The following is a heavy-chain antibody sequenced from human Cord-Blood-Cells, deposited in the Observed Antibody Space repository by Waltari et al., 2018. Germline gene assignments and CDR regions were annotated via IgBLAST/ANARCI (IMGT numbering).Heavy chain of an antibody. V-gene: IGHV4-34*01. J-gene: IGHJ5*02. D-gene: IGHD6-13*01. CDR2: INHRGST. CDR1: GGSFSGYY. Sequence: QVQLQQWGAGLLKPSETLSLTCAVYGGSFSGYYWSWIRQPPGKGLEWIGEINHRGSTNYNPSLKSRFTTSVDTSKNQFSLKLSSVTAADTAVYYCARRSAAAVLGWFDPWGQGTLVTVSS. CDR3: ARRSAAAVLGWFDP.